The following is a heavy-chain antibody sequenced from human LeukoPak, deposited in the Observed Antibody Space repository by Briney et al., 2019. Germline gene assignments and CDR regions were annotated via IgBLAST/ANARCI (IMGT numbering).Heavy chain of an antibody. CDR3: ARALEPSIAVIDY. J-gene: IGHJ4*02. Sequence: PGGPLRLSCAASGFTFSSYSMNWVRQTPGKGLDWVSSISGSSTYIYYADSVKGRFTISRDNAKNSLYLQMNSLRAEDTAVYYCARALEPSIAVIDYWGQGTLVTVSS. V-gene: IGHV3-21*01. CDR2: ISGSSTYI. D-gene: IGHD6-19*01. CDR1: GFTFSSYS.